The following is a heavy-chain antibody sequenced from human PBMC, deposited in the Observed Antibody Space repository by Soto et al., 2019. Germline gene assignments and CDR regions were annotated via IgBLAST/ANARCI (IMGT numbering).Heavy chain of an antibody. CDR2: ISNDGSNN. V-gene: IGHV3-30*03. CDR3: ARKTPLDY. J-gene: IGHJ4*02. CDR1: GFTFSSYG. Sequence: GGSLRLSCAASGFTFSSYGMHWVRQAPGKGLEWVAVISNDGSNNYYADSVKGRFTISRDNSRNTLYLQMNSLRAEDTAVYNCARKTPLDYWAQGTLVTVSS.